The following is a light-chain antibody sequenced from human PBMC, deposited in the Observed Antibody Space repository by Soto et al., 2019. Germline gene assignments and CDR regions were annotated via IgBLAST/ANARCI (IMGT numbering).Light chain of an antibody. J-gene: IGKJ5*01. CDR2: DAS. CDR1: QSVSSN. V-gene: IGKV1-12*01. CDR3: EQAGSFPIT. Sequence: MRQSAATLSVSPGERATLSCRASQSVSSNLAWYQQKPGKAPELLIYDASSLQSGVPPRFSGSGSGTDFTLTIRSLQPEDFATYYCEQAGSFPITVGQGTRLEIK.